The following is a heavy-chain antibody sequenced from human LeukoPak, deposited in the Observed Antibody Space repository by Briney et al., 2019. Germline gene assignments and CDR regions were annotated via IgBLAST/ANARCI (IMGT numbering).Heavy chain of an antibody. D-gene: IGHD1-26*01. CDR3: AILSYSGSYYSRRKGLDY. J-gene: IGHJ4*02. V-gene: IGHV1-18*01. CDR2: ISPSNGAT. CDR1: GYSFTAYG. Sequence: GASVKVSCKASGYSFTAYGITWIRQAPGQGLEWMGWISPSNGATECAQNLQDRVSMTTDTSTNTAHIEVRSLRSDDTAVYYCAILSYSGSYYSRRKGLDYWGQGTLVTVSS.